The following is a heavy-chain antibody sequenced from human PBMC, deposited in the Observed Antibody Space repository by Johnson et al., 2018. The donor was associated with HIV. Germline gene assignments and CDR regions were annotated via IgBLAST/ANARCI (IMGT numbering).Heavy chain of an antibody. Sequence: QVQLVESGGGLVKPGGSLRLSCAASGFTFSSYPMHWVRQAPGKGLEWVAVISYDGSNEYYADSVRGRFTISRDNSKNTLYLQMNSLRPEDTAVYYCARSGRPLVVVTAYDAFDVWGQGTMVTVSS. D-gene: IGHD2-21*02. CDR3: ARSGRPLVVVTAYDAFDV. J-gene: IGHJ3*01. CDR2: ISYDGSNE. V-gene: IGHV3-30*04. CDR1: GFTFSSYP.